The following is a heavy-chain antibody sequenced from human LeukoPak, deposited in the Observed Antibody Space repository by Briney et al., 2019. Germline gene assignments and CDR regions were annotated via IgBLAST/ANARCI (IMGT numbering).Heavy chain of an antibody. CDR2: IRYDGSNK. Sequence: PGGSLRLSCAASGFTFSSYGMHWVRQAPGKGLEWVAFIRYDGSNKYYADSVKGRFTISRDNSKNTLYLQMNSLRAEDTAVYYCAKDLVPLRITRIVVVSAFDYWGQGTLVTVSS. D-gene: IGHD3-22*01. V-gene: IGHV3-30*02. CDR1: GFTFSSYG. J-gene: IGHJ4*02. CDR3: AKDLVPLRITRIVVVSAFDY.